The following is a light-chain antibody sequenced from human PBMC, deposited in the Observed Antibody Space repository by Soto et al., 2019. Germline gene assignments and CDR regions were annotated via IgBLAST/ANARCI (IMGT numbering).Light chain of an antibody. CDR1: QGISSN. CDR3: QHLNGYPRT. V-gene: IGKV1-9*01. J-gene: IGKJ1*01. CDR2: AAS. Sequence: DIQLTQSPSFLSASVGDRVTITCRASQGISSNLAWYQQKPGKAPKLLIYAASTLQSGVPSSFSGSGSGTEFTLTISSLQPEDSAPYYCQHLNGYPRTFGQGTKVEIK.